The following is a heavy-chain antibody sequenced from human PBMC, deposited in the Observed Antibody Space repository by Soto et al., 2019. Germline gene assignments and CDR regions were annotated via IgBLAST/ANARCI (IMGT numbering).Heavy chain of an antibody. V-gene: IGHV3-33*01. CDR1: GFTFRSYG. Sequence: QMQLVESGGGVVQPGRSLRLSCAASGFTFRSYGIHWVRQAPGKGLEWVALIWFDGSKKYYVDSVKGRFAVSRDNSKNTLYLQMNSLRLEDTAVYYCARDRLVPYGYGMDVWGQGTTVTVSS. J-gene: IGHJ6*02. CDR3: ARDRLVPYGYGMDV. CDR2: IWFDGSKK. D-gene: IGHD2-2*01.